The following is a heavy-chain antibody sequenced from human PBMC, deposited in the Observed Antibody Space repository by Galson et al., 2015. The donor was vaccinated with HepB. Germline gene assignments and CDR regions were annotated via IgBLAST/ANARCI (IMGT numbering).Heavy chain of an antibody. CDR2: ISWNSGSI. Sequence: SLRLSCAASGFTFDDYAMHWVRQAPGKGLEWVSGISWNSGSIGYADSVKGRFTISRDNAKNSLYLQMNSLRAEDTAVYYCAKGYLLENYYDSGQAEYFQHWGQGTLVIVSS. J-gene: IGHJ1*01. D-gene: IGHD3-22*01. V-gene: IGHV3-9*01. CDR3: AKGYLLENYYDSGQAEYFQH. CDR1: GFTFDDYA.